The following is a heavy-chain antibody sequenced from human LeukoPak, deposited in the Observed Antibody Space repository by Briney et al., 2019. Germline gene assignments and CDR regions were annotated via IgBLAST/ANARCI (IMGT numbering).Heavy chain of an antibody. CDR1: GFTFSQYW. V-gene: IGHV3-7*03. CDR2: IRQDGHEN. Sequence: GGSLRLSCAASGFTFSQYWMSWVRQAPGKGLEWVANIRQDGHENYYADSVKGRFTISRDNSKNTLYLQMNSLRAEDTAVYYCASGRVSYSFDIWGQGTMVTVSS. CDR3: ASGRVSYSFDI. J-gene: IGHJ3*02. D-gene: IGHD3-16*01.